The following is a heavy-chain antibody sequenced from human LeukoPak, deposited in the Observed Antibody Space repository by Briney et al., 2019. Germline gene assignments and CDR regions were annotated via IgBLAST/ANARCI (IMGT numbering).Heavy chain of an antibody. CDR3: ATPLYGDRLFDY. V-gene: IGHV1-69*06. J-gene: IGHJ4*02. D-gene: IGHD4-17*01. Sequence: SVKVSCKASGGTFSSYAISWVRQAPGQGLEWMGGIIPIFGTANYAQKFQGRVTMTEDTSTDTAYMELSSLRSEDTAVYYCATPLYGDRLFDYWGQGTLVTVSS. CDR2: IIPIFGTA. CDR1: GGTFSSYA.